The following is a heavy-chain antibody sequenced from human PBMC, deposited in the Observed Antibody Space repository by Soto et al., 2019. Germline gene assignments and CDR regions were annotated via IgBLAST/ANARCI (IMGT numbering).Heavy chain of an antibody. CDR2: INWNGGST. V-gene: IGHV3-20*01. D-gene: IGHD6-19*01. CDR1: GFTFDDYG. J-gene: IGHJ6*03. CDR3: ARGVAVAGAPYYYYMDV. Sequence: PGGSLRLSCAASGFTFDDYGMSWVRQAPGKGLEWVSGINWNGGSTGYADSVKGRFTISRDNAKNSLYLQINSLRAEDTALYHCARGVAVAGAPYYYYMDVWGKGTTVTVSS.